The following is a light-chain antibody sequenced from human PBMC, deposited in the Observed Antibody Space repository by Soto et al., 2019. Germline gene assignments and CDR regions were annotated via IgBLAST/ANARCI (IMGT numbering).Light chain of an antibody. J-gene: IGKJ2*01. CDR3: QQYGNSPPT. CDR1: QTVISSY. CDR2: AAS. V-gene: IGKV3-20*01. Sequence: EIVLTQSPGTLALSPGERATLSCRASQTVISSYLAWYQRKPGQAPRLLIFAASSRATGIPDRFSGSGSGTDFTLTISRLEPEDFALYYCQQYGNSPPTFGQGTKLEIK.